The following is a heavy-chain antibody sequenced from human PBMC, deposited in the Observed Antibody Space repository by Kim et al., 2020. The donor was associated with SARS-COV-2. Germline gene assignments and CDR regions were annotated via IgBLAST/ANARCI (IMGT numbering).Heavy chain of an antibody. CDR2: IYYSGST. CDR1: GGSISSSSYY. D-gene: IGHD3-22*01. J-gene: IGHJ5*02. V-gene: IGHV4-39*01. Sequence: SETLSLTCTVSGGSISSSSYYWGWIRQPPGKGLEWIGSIYYSGSTYYNPSLKSRVTISVDTSKNQFSLKLSSVTAADTAVYYCARRRLYYYDISDNWFDPWGQGTLVTVSS. CDR3: ARRRLYYYDISDNWFDP.